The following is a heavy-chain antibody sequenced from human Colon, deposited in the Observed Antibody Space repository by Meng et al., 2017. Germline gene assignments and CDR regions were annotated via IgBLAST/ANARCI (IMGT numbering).Heavy chain of an antibody. CDR3: VKGVFGTAAATPFDS. CDR1: GFTFRTYG. J-gene: IGHJ5*01. V-gene: IGHV3-30*18. D-gene: IGHD3/OR15-3a*01. CDR2: TSYDGSYK. Sequence: QVRLVESGGGVVQHGRSLRLSCAASGFTFRTYGMHWVRQYPGKGLEWVTLTSYDGSYKSYSDSVRGRFTISRDNSNNTFYLQMNSLRPEDTAVYYCVKGVFGTAAATPFDSWGHGTLVTVSS.